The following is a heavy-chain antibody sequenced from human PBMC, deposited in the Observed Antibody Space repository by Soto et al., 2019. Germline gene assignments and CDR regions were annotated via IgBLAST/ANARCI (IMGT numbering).Heavy chain of an antibody. D-gene: IGHD3-22*01. CDR1: GGSISSGGYS. CDR3: ARGIFDYYDSSGYYWFDS. CDR2: TYHSGST. V-gene: IGHV4-30-2*01. Sequence: SETLSLTCAVSGGSISSGGYSWSWIRQPPGKGLEWIGYTYHSGSTYYNPSLRSRVTISVDMSKNQFSLKLSSVTAAETAVYYCARGIFDYYDSSGYYWFDSRGKVTLVAVSS. J-gene: IGHJ5*01.